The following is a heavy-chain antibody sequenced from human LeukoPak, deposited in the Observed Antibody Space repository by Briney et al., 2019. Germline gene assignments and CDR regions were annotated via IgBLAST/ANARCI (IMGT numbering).Heavy chain of an antibody. Sequence: PSETLSLTCNVSGGSINSYHWSWIRQPAGEGLEWIGRLYSSGSFNYNPPLKSRVSMSVDTSKNQFSLKLTSVTAADTAVYLCARGGKATVVTLWGPGILVTVS. CDR2: LYSSGSF. J-gene: IGHJ4*02. D-gene: IGHD4-23*01. CDR1: GGSINSYH. CDR3: ARGGKATVVTL. V-gene: IGHV4-4*07.